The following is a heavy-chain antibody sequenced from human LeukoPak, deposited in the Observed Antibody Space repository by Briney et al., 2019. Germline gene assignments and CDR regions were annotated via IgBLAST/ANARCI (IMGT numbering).Heavy chain of an antibody. CDR1: GYTFTGYY. V-gene: IGHV1-2*02. CDR3: ARVRGYCSGGSCYKAHYYGMDV. Sequence: ASVKVSCKASGYTFTGYYMHWVRQAPGQGLEWMGWINPNSGGTNYAQKFQGRVTMTRDTSISTAYMELSRLRSDDTAVYYCARVRGYCSGGSCYKAHYYGMDVWGQGTTVTVSS. J-gene: IGHJ6*02. CDR2: INPNSGGT. D-gene: IGHD2-15*01.